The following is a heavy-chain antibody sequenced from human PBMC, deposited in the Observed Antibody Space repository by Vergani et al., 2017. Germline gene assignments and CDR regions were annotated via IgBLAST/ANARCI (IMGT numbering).Heavy chain of an antibody. J-gene: IGHJ6*02. CDR2: ISAYNGNT. D-gene: IGHD3-3*01. Sequence: QVQLVQSGAEVKKPGASVKVSCKASGYTFTSYGISWVRQAPGQGLEWMGWISAYNGNTNYAQRLQGRVPMTPDTSTSTAYMELRSLRSDDTAVYYCARDGCLLEWLPLSSYYYYGMDVWGQGTTVTVSS. V-gene: IGHV1-18*01. CDR3: ARDGCLLEWLPLSSYYYYGMDV. CDR1: GYTFTSYG.